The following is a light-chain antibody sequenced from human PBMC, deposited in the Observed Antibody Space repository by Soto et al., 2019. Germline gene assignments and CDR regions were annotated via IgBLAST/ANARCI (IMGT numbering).Light chain of an antibody. CDR2: GAS. V-gene: IGKV3-20*01. CDR3: QQYGSSPWT. Sequence: EIVLTQSPCTLSLSPVERATLSCRASQSVSSSYLAWYQQKPGQAPRLLIYGASSRATGIPDRFSGSGSGTDFTLTTSRLEPEDFAVYYCQQYGSSPWTFGQGTKVDIK. CDR1: QSVSSSY. J-gene: IGKJ1*01.